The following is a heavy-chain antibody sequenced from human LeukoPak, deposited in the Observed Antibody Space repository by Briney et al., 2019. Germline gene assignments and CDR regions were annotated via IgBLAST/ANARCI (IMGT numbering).Heavy chain of an antibody. CDR2: INPNSGGT. CDR3: ARTYYYGSGSTDYYYYYMDV. D-gene: IGHD3-10*01. J-gene: IGHJ6*03. Sequence: ASVKVSCKASGYTFTGYYMHWVRQAPGQGLEWMGRINPNSGGTNYAQKFQGRVTMPRDTSISTAYMELSRLRSDDTAVYYCARTYYYGSGSTDYYYYYMDVWGKGTTVTVSS. V-gene: IGHV1-2*06. CDR1: GYTFTGYY.